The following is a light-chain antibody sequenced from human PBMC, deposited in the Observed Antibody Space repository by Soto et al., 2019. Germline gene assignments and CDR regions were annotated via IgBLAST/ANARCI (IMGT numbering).Light chain of an antibody. J-gene: IGLJ2*01. CDR2: RNN. Sequence: QSVLTQPPSASGTPGQRVTISCSGSSSNIGSNYVYWYQQLPGTAPKLLISRNNQRPSGVPARFSGSKSGTSASLAIRGLRSEDEADYYCAAWDDSLSVHVVFGGGTKLTVL. CDR3: AAWDDSLSVHVV. V-gene: IGLV1-47*01. CDR1: SSNIGSNY.